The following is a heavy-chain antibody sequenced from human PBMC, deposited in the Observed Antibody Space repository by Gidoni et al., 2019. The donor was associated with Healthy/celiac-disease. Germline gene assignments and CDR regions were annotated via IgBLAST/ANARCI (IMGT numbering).Heavy chain of an antibody. V-gene: IGHV3-30*18. D-gene: IGHD4-4*01. CDR3: AKDILLQSPFSGLDAFDI. J-gene: IGHJ3*02. CDR1: SSYG. CDR2: ISYDGSNK. Sequence: SSYGMHWVRQAPGKGLEWVAVISYDGSNKYYADSVKGRFTISRDNSKNTLYLQMNSLRAEDTAVYYCAKDILLQSPFSGLDAFDIWGQGTMVTVSS.